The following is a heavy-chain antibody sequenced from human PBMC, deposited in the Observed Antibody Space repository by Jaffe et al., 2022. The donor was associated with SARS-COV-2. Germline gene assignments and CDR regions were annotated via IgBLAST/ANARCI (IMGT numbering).Heavy chain of an antibody. D-gene: IGHD3-10*02. Sequence: EVQLVESGGGLVKPGGSLRLSCAASGFTFSNAWMNWVRQAPGRGLEWVGRIKSKTDDETTDYAAPVKGRFTISRDDSKNTLYLQMNSLKIEDTAVYYCTTTRPTMWWGQGTLVTVSS. CDR1: GFTFSNAW. V-gene: IGHV3-15*01. CDR2: IKSKTDDETT. CDR3: TTTRPTMW. J-gene: IGHJ4*02.